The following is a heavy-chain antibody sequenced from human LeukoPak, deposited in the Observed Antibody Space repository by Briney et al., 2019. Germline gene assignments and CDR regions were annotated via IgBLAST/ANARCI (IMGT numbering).Heavy chain of an antibody. CDR3: AKNEGSGLVYYYMDV. CDR1: GFIFSNYG. Sequence: GGSLRLSCAASGFIFSNYGMTWVRQAPGKGLDWVSTIGDNADRKFYAASVKGRFTISRDNSKNTLYLQMNSLRAEDTAIYYCAKNEGSGLVYYYMDVWGKGTTVTISS. J-gene: IGHJ6*03. D-gene: IGHD3-10*01. CDR2: IGDNADRK. V-gene: IGHV3-23*01.